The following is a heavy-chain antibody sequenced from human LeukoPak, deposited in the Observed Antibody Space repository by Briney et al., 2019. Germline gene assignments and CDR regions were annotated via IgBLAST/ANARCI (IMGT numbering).Heavy chain of an antibody. Sequence: PGGSLRLSCAASGFTFSSYGMHWVRQAPGKGLEWVAVIWYDGSNKYYADSVKGRFTISRDNAKNSLYLQMNSLRAEDTAVYYCARARWLQVPFDYWGQGTLVTVSS. CDR2: IWYDGSNK. CDR1: GFTFSSYG. D-gene: IGHD5-24*01. J-gene: IGHJ4*02. CDR3: ARARWLQVPFDY. V-gene: IGHV3-33*03.